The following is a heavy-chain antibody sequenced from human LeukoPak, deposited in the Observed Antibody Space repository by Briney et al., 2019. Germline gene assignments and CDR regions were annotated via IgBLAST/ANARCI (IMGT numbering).Heavy chain of an antibody. V-gene: IGHV3-7*03. CDR3: ARSFSYSYDFA. Sequence: GGSLRLSCAGSGFTFSSHWIGWVRQAPGKGLEWVANTNEDGSVRQYADSVRGRFTISRDNTQNTVSLQLNTLRVDDTAVYYCARSFSYSYDFAGGPGTLVTVSS. J-gene: IGHJ1*01. D-gene: IGHD5-18*01. CDR1: GFTFSSHW. CDR2: TNEDGSVR.